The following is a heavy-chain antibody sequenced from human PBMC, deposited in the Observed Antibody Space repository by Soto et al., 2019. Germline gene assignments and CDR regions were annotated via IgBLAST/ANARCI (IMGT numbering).Heavy chain of an antibody. CDR3: AKGPAIVLVPAAMNYYYGMDV. CDR1: GFTFSNYA. CDR2: ISGGGGGT. Sequence: GGSLRLSCAASGFTFSNYAMRWVRQAPGKGLEWVSAISGGGGGTDYADSVKGRFTISRDNSKNTLYLQMNSLRAEDTAVYYCAKGPAIVLVPAAMNYYYGMDVWGQGTTVTVSS. J-gene: IGHJ6*02. V-gene: IGHV3-23*01. D-gene: IGHD2-2*01.